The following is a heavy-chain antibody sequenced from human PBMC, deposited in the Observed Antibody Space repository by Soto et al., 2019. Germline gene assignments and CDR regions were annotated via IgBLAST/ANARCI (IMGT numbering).Heavy chain of an antibody. CDR3: AKEGHDYSNSYYYFDY. CDR2: ISGSGGST. V-gene: IGHV3-23*01. Sequence: GGSLRLSCAASGFTFSSYAMSWVRQAPGKGLEWVTAISGSGGSTYYADSVKGRFTISRDNSKNTLYLQMNSLRAEDTALYYCAKEGHDYSNSYYYFDYWGQGTLVTVSS. CDR1: GFTFSSYA. J-gene: IGHJ4*02. D-gene: IGHD4-4*01.